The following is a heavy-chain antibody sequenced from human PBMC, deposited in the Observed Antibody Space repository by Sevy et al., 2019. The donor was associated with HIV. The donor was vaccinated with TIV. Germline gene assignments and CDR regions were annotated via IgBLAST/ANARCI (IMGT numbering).Heavy chain of an antibody. V-gene: IGHV3-11*01. J-gene: IGHJ6*02. D-gene: IGHD6-19*01. Sequence: GGSVRLSCAASGFTFSDYYMSWIRQAPGKGLEWVSYISSSGSTIYYADSVKGRFTISRDNAKNSLYLQMNSLRAEDTAVYYCARGTGSSGWYFDYYGMDVWGQGTTVTVSS. CDR3: ARGTGSSGWYFDYYGMDV. CDR1: GFTFSDYY. CDR2: ISSSGSTI.